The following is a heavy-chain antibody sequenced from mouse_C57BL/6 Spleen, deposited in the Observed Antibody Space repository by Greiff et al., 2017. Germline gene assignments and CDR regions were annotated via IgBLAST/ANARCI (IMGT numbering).Heavy chain of an antibody. CDR3: AKNSLTVVANYYAMDY. D-gene: IGHD1-1*01. Sequence: VQLQQSGPGLVQPSQSLSITCTVSGFSLTSYGVHWVRQSPGKGLEWLGVIWRGGSTDYNAAFMSRLSITKDNSKSQVFFKMNSLQADDTAIYYCAKNSLTVVANYYAMDYWGQGTSVTVSS. V-gene: IGHV2-5*01. CDR1: GFSLTSYG. CDR2: IWRGGST. J-gene: IGHJ4*01.